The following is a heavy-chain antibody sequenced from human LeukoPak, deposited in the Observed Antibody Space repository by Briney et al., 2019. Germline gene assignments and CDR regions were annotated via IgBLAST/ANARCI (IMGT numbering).Heavy chain of an antibody. CDR1: GGTFSSYA. CDR2: IIPIFGTA. V-gene: IGHV1-69*06. Sequence: GASVKVSCKASGGTFSSYAISWVRQAPGQGLEWMGGIIPIFGTANYAQKFQGRVTITADKSTSTAHMELSSLRSEDTAVYYCARGRDGYKIRSQFDYWGQGTLVTVSS. J-gene: IGHJ4*02. D-gene: IGHD5-24*01. CDR3: ARGRDGYKIRSQFDY.